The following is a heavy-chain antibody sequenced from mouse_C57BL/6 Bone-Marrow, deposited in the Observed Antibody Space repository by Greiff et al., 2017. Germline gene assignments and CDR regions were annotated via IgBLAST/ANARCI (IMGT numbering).Heavy chain of an antibody. D-gene: IGHD1-1*01. CDR1: GYTFTSDW. CDR3: ARDITTVVATEYVDV. V-gene: IGHV1-59*01. CDR2: IDPSDSYT. J-gene: IGHJ1*03. Sequence: QVQLQQPGAELVRPGTSVKLSCKASGYTFTSDWMHWVKQRPGQGLEWIGVIDPSDSYTNYTQKFKGKATLTEDTSSSTAYMQLSSLTSEDSAVYDCARDITTVVATEYVDVWGRGTTVTVSS.